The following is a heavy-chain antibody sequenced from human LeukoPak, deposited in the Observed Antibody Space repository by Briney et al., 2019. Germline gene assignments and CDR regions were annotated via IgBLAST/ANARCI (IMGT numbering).Heavy chain of an antibody. J-gene: IGHJ1*01. V-gene: IGHV4-30-2*01. D-gene: IGHD2-15*01. CDR3: ARDSVGYCSGGSCYSGYFQH. CDR2: IYHSGST. CDR1: GGSISSGGYS. Sequence: SETLSLTCAVSGGSISSGGYSWSWIRQPPGKGLEWIGYIYHSGSTYYNPSLESRVTISVDRSKNQFSLKLSSVTAADTAVYYCARDSVGYCSGGSCYSGYFQHWGQGTLVTVSS.